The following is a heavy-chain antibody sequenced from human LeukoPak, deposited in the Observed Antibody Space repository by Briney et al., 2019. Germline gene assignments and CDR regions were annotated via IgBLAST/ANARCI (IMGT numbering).Heavy chain of an antibody. V-gene: IGHV3-30-3*01. J-gene: IGHJ6*02. CDR3: ARDQYDSSGYYCLGHPYHYYYYGMDV. CDR1: GFTFSSYA. D-gene: IGHD3-22*01. Sequence: GGSLRLSCAASGFTFSSYAMHWVRQAPGKGLEWVAVISYDGSNKYYADSVKGRFTISRDNSKNTLYLQMNSLRAEDTAVYYCARDQYDSSGYYCLGHPYHYYYYGMDVWGQGTTVTVSS. CDR2: ISYDGSNK.